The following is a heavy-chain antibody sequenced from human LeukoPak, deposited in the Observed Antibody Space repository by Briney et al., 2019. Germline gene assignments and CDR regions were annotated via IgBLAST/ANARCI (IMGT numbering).Heavy chain of an antibody. CDR3: ARRTYFYDSSGYYFGY. D-gene: IGHD3-22*01. V-gene: IGHV4-34*01. CDR2: INHSGST. J-gene: IGHJ4*02. Sequence: PSETLSLTCAVYGGSFSGYYWSWIRQPPGKGLEWIGEINHSGSTNYNPSLKSRVTIPVDTSKNQFSLKLSSVTAADTAVYYCARRTYFYDSSGYYFGYWGQGTLVTVSS. CDR1: GGSFSGYY.